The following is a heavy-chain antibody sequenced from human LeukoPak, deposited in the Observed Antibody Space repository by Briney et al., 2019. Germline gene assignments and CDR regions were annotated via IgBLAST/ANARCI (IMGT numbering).Heavy chain of an antibody. D-gene: IGHD6-13*01. Sequence: PSQTLSLTCTVSGGSISSGGYYWSWIRQPAGKGLEWIGRIYTSGSTNYNPSLKSRVTMSVDTSKNQFSLKLSSVTAADTAVYYCARGPLIAAADHFDYWGQGTLVTVSS. V-gene: IGHV4-61*02. CDR1: GGSISSGGYY. CDR3: ARGPLIAAADHFDY. CDR2: IYTSGST. J-gene: IGHJ4*02.